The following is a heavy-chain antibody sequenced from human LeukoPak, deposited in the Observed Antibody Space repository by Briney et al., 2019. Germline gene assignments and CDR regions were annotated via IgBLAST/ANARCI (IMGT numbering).Heavy chain of an antibody. CDR1: GFTFSNYG. V-gene: IGHV3-30*03. CDR2: ISYDGSNK. D-gene: IGHD3-22*01. J-gene: IGHJ4*02. Sequence: PGGSLRLSCAASGFTFSNYGMHWVRQAPGKGLEWVSVISYDGSNKYYADSVKGRFTISRDNSKNTLYLQMDSLRVEDTAVYYCARDAYYDSSGYYHYDWGQGTLVTVSS. CDR3: ARDAYYDSSGYYHYD.